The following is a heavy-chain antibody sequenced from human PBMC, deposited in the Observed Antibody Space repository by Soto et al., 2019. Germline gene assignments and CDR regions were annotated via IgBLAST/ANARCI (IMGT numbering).Heavy chain of an antibody. CDR3: ARRHLAVAVSPWFDP. V-gene: IGHV2-26*01. J-gene: IGHJ5*02. CDR2: IDSSGEK. Sequence: QVTLKESGPVLVNPTETLTLRCTVSGLSITDSEMGVSWIRQPPGQPLEWLAHIDSSGEKSYRTFLKSRRAISKDTAKSQIVLTMTNMDPADTATYYCARRHLAVAVSPWFDPCGQGIPVTVSS. D-gene: IGHD6-19*01. CDR1: GLSITDSEMG.